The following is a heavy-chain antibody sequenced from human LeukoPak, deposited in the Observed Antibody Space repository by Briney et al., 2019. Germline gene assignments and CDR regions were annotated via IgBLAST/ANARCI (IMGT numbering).Heavy chain of an antibody. D-gene: IGHD3-10*01. V-gene: IGHV3-21*01. CDR1: GFSFSMYT. Sequence: PGGSLRLSCVASGFSFSMYTMNWVRQAPGRGLEWVSGIGGSGGSTYYADSVKGRFTISRDNAKNSLYLQMNSLRAEDTAVYYCARDYGSYGFDYWGQGTLVTVSS. CDR2: IGGSGGST. J-gene: IGHJ4*02. CDR3: ARDYGSYGFDY.